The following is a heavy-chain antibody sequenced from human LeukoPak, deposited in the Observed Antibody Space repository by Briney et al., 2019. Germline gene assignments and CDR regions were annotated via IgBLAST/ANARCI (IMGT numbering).Heavy chain of an antibody. Sequence: SETLSLTCAVYGGSFSGYYWSRIRQPPGKGLEWIGEINHSGSTNYNPSLKSRVTISVDTSKNQFSLKLSSVTAADTAVYYCARRLGYGDKFHFDYWGQGTLVTVSS. J-gene: IGHJ4*02. V-gene: IGHV4-34*01. CDR1: GGSFSGYY. CDR2: INHSGST. D-gene: IGHD4-23*01. CDR3: ARRLGYGDKFHFDY.